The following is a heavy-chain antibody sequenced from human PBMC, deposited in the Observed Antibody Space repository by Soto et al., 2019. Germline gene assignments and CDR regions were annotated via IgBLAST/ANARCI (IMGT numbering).Heavy chain of an antibody. Sequence: EVQLVESGGDLVQPGGSLRLSCAASGFTLRGSWMHWVRQAPGKGLVWVSRINGDGDTVDYADSVRGRFTISRDNARNTLYLQIDSLRVEDTAVYYCAKGGRYSGTWFDPWGQGALVTVSS. V-gene: IGHV3-74*01. CDR2: INGDGDTV. CDR3: AKGGRYSGTWFDP. J-gene: IGHJ5*02. D-gene: IGHD1-26*01. CDR1: GFTLRGSW.